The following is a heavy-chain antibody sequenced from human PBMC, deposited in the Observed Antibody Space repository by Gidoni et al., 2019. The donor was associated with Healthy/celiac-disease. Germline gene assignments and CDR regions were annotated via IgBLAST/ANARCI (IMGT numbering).Heavy chain of an antibody. CDR1: GFTFSSYS. CDR3: AAGGGNPFDAFDI. Sequence: EVQLVESGGGLVKPGGSLRLSCAASGFTFSSYSMNWVRQAPGKGLEGVSSISSSSSYIYYADSVKGRFTISRDNAKNSLYLQMNSLRAEDTAVYYCAAGGGNPFDAFDIWGQGTMVTVSS. D-gene: IGHD2-15*01. J-gene: IGHJ3*02. V-gene: IGHV3-21*01. CDR2: ISSSSSYI.